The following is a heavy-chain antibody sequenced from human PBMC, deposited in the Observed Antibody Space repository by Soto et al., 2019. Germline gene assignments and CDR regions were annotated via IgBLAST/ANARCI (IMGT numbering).Heavy chain of an antibody. J-gene: IGHJ4*02. CDR1: GGSISSISHS. Sequence: SVRLSLPWIVCGGSISSISHSWGWIGQSLGQGLEWIGNIFYNGTTYYNPSLKSRVTIPADTSKNHFYQNLSSVTVANTAPYPCARLATRTQYYFNFCHQPSRVTVSS. CDR3: ARLATRTQYYFNF. V-gene: IGHV4-39*02. CDR2: IFYNGTT.